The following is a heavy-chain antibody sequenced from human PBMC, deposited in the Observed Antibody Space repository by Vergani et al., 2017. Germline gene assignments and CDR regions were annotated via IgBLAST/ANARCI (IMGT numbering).Heavy chain of an antibody. CDR3: ARVTKGFLEWFQPLDS. D-gene: IGHD3-3*01. Sequence: EVQLLESGGGLVQPGGSLRLSCAASGFTFSSYAMSWVRQAPGKGLEWVSSISSSSSYIYYADSVKGRFTISRDNAKNSLYLQMNSLRAEDTAVYYCARVTKGFLEWFQPLDSWGQGTLVTVSS. J-gene: IGHJ4*02. CDR2: ISSSSSYI. V-gene: IGHV3-21*01. CDR1: GFTFSSYA.